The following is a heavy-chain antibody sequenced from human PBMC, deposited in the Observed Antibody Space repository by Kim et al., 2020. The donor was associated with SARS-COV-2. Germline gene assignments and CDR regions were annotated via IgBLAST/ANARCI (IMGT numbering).Heavy chain of an antibody. J-gene: IGHJ5*02. CDR2: LSYDGTS. V-gene: IGHV4-39*07. CDR3: ARAPDL. Sequence: LSYDGTSYYNPALKSRVTISIDTSKTQLSLRLTSVTAADTAIYYCARAPDLWGQGTLVTVSS.